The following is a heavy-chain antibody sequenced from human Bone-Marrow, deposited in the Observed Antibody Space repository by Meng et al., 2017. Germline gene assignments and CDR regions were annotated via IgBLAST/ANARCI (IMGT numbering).Heavy chain of an antibody. CDR2: ISGGGGTI. J-gene: IGHJ4*02. V-gene: IGHV3-48*03. D-gene: IGHD6-25*01. CDR1: GFTFSSFE. CDR3: ARGRTSVPTGATYFDF. Sequence: GGSLRLSCVASGFTFSSFEMNWVRQAPGKGLEWVSYISGGGGTIYYADSVKGRFTVSRDNAKNSLYLQMNSLRAEDTAVYYCARGRTSVPTGATYFDFWGQGTMVTVSS.